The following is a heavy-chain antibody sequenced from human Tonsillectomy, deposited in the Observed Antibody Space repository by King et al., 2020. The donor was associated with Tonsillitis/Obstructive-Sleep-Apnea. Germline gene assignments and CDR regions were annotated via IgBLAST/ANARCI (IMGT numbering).Heavy chain of an antibody. D-gene: IGHD3-9*01. CDR1: GGTFSSYA. J-gene: IGHJ6*03. CDR3: ASLTSFRYFDWSYYYYYMDV. Sequence: QLVQSGAEVKKPGSSVKVSCKASGGTFSSYAISWVRQAPGQGLEWMGRIIPILGIANYAQKFQGRVTITADKSTSTAYMELSSLRSEDTAVYYCASLTSFRYFDWSYYYYYMDVWGKGTTVTVSS. CDR2: IIPILGIA. V-gene: IGHV1-69*04.